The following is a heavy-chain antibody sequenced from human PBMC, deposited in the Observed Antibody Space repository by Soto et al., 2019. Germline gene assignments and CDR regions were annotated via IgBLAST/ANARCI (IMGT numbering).Heavy chain of an antibody. CDR3: ASPYAISFHY. D-gene: IGHD2-8*01. CDR1: GFTFSDHY. CDR2: ISSSGSTI. J-gene: IGHJ4*02. V-gene: IGHV3-11*01. Sequence: WGSLRLSCAASGFTFSDHYMSWLRQAPGKGLEWVSYISSSGSTIYYADSVKGRFTISRDNAKNSLYLQMNSLRAEDTAVYYCASPYAISFHYWGQGALVNVSS.